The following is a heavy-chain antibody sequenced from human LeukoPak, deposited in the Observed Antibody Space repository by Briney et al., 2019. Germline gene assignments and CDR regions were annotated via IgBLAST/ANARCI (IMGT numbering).Heavy chain of an antibody. CDR3: AKYYRESSGASPLDY. V-gene: IGHV3-30*02. D-gene: IGHD3-22*01. CDR1: GFSFSNYG. J-gene: IGHJ4*02. CDR2: VRYDGTNK. Sequence: GGSLRLSCITSGFSFSNYGMHWVRQAPGKGPEWVAFVRYDGTNKYYTDSVRGRFTISRDNSKNTLYLQMNSLRVEDTALYYCAKYYRESSGASPLDYWGQGTLVTVSS.